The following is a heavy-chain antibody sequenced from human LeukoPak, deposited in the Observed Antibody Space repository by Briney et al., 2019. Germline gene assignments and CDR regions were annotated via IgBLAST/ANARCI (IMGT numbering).Heavy chain of an antibody. CDR2: FNCDGGGA. Sequence: GGSLRLFCAASGNPFGHNWVHWVRQGPGKGLMWISRFNCDGGGAIYASSGKGRFTVSRDNGKNTLCLQMNSLRAEDTAVYYCARDVPHNWFDTWGQGTLVTVSS. J-gene: IGHJ5*02. CDR3: ARDVPHNWFDT. V-gene: IGHV3-74*01. CDR1: GNPFGHNW.